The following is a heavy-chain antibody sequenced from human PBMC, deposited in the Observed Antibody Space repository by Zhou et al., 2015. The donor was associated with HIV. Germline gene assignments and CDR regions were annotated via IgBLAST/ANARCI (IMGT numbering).Heavy chain of an antibody. Sequence: QVQLVQSGPEMKRPGSAVKVSCKASGDMFSIYTITWVRQAPGQGLEWMGGIIPIFGTVNYAQKFQGRVTITADRSTSTAYMELSSLRSEDTAVYYCARPRTSYNWDYQFDYWGQGTLVTVSS. V-gene: IGHV1-69*06. D-gene: IGHD1-7*01. CDR1: GDMFSIYT. CDR3: ARPRTSYNWDYQFDY. CDR2: IIPIFGTV. J-gene: IGHJ4*02.